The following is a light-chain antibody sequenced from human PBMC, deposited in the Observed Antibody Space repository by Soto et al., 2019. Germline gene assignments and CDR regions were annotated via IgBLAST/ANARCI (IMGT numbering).Light chain of an antibody. CDR1: QIISTY. V-gene: IGKV1-5*01. Sequence: DIQMTQSPSSLSASLGDRVTISCRASQIISTYLNWYQQKPGTAPRLLISRASSVKSGVPPRFSGSGSGTDFTLTISSLQSEDFAVYYCQQYNNWPWTFGQGTKVDIK. CDR3: QQYNNWPWT. J-gene: IGKJ1*01. CDR2: RAS.